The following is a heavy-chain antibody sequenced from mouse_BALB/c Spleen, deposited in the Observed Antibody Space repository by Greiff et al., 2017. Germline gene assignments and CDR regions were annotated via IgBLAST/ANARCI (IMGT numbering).Heavy chain of an antibody. J-gene: IGHJ4*01. V-gene: IGHV5-12-1*01. CDR2: ISSGGGST. CDR1: GFAFSSYD. Sequence: EVKLMESGGGLVKPGGSLKLSCAASGFAFSSYDMSWVRQTPEKRLEWVAYISSGGGSTYYPDTVKGRFTISRDNAKNTLYLQMSSLKSEDTAMYYCARLAYYGNAMDYWGQGTSVTVSS. CDR3: ARLAYYGNAMDY. D-gene: IGHD2-10*01.